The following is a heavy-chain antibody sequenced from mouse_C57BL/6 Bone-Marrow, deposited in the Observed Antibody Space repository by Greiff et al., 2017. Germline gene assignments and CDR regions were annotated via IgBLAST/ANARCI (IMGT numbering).Heavy chain of an antibody. CDR1: FTSYW. D-gene: IGHD1-1*01. CDR2: IDPNSGGT. V-gene: IGHV1-72*01. CDR3: ARSGTTVVATGDFDV. J-gene: IGHJ1*03. Sequence: FTSYWMHWVKQRPGRGLEWIGRIDPNSGGTKYNEKFKSKATLTVDKPSSTAYMQLSSLTSEDSAVYYCARSGTTVVATGDFDVWGTGTTVTVSA.